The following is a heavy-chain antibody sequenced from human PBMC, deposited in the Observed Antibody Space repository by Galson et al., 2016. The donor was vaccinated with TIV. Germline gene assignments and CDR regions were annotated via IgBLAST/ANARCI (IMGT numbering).Heavy chain of an antibody. D-gene: IGHD5-12*01. J-gene: IGHJ2*01. CDR3: ARAPTLIVATIYWYFDL. V-gene: IGHV1-2*02. CDR1: GYTFTGYF. Sequence: SVKVSCKASGYTFTGYFMHWVRQAPGQGLEWMGWINPNSGGTNYAQKFQGRVTMTRDTSINTAYMELSSLISDDTAMYFCARAPTLIVATIYWYFDLWGRGTLVTVSS. CDR2: INPNSGGT.